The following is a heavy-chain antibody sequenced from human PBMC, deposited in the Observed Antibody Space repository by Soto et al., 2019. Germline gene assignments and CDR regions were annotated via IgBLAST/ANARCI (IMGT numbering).Heavy chain of an antibody. D-gene: IGHD3-22*01. J-gene: IGHJ4*02. CDR3: ARESYYDSSGYPDY. CDR2: ISYDGTNK. Sequence: HPGGSLRLSCAASGFSFSISPMHWVRQAPGKGPEWVALISYDGTNKFYADSVKGRFTISRDNAKNSLYLQMNSLRAEDTAVYYCARESYYDSSGYPDYWGQGTLVTVSS. CDR1: GFSFSISP. V-gene: IGHV3-30-3*01.